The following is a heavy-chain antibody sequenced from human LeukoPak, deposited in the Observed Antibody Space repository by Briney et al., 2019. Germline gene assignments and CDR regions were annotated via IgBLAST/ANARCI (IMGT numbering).Heavy chain of an antibody. V-gene: IGHV4-34*01. CDR3: ARGLSRMIPNSWVNWFDP. CDR2: INHSGST. J-gene: IGHJ5*02. CDR1: GGSFSGYY. D-gene: IGHD2-15*01. Sequence: SETLSLTCAVYGGSFSGYYWSWIRQPPGKGLEWIGEINHSGSTNYNPSLKSRVTISVDTSKNQFSLKLSSVTAADTAVYYCARGLSRMIPNSWVNWFDPWGQGTLVTVSS.